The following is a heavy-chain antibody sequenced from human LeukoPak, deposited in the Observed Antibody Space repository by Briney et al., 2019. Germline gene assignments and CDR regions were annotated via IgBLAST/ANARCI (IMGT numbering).Heavy chain of an antibody. CDR1: GYTFTSYG. CDR2: ISAYNGNT. J-gene: IGHJ5*02. Sequence: GASVKVSCKASGYTFTSYGISWVRQAPGQGLEWMGWISAYNGNTNYAQNFQGRVTMTTDTSTSTAYMELRSLRSDDTAVYYCARGGDRIAVAGRNWFDPWGQGTLVTVSS. CDR3: ARGGDRIAVAGRNWFDP. V-gene: IGHV1-18*01. D-gene: IGHD6-19*01.